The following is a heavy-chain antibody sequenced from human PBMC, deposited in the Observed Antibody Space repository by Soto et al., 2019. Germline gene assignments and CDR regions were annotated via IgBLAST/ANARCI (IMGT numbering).Heavy chain of an antibody. CDR3: ARSSSSSYYFDY. CDR1: GYTFTSYG. V-gene: IGHV1-18*01. CDR2: ISAYNGNT. Sequence: ASVKVSCKASGYTFTSYGISWVRQAPGQGLEWMGWISAYNGNTNYAQKPQGRVTMTTDTSTSTAYMELSSLRSEDTAVYYCARSSSSSYYFDYWGQGTLVTVSS. D-gene: IGHD6-6*01. J-gene: IGHJ4*02.